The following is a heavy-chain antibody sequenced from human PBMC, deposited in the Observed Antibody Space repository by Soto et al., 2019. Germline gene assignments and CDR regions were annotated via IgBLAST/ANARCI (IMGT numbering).Heavy chain of an antibody. CDR3: ARGMIRGVVYYGVEV. V-gene: IGHV3-30*03. Sequence: PVGSLRLSCTASGFSFSSYDMHWVRQAPGEGLEWVSAMSFDGSYKHYADSVKGRFTISRDNSENTLYLQMNGLRPEDTAVYFCARGMIRGVVYYGVEVWGQGTTVTVSS. J-gene: IGHJ6*02. CDR2: MSFDGSYK. D-gene: IGHD3-10*01. CDR1: GFSFSSYD.